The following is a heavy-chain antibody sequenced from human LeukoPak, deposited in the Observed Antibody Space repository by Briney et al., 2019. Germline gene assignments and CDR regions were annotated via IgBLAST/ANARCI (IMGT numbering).Heavy chain of an antibody. CDR3: AKDGPTVTIFGHFDY. V-gene: IGHV3-30*18. CDR2: ISYDGSNI. Sequence: GRSLRLSCAASGFAFSNYVMHWVRQAPGKGLEWVAVISYDGSNIYYADSVKGRFTISRDNSKNTLYLQMNSISAEDTAVYYCAKDGPTVTIFGHFDYWGHGTLVTVSS. D-gene: IGHD4-17*01. CDR1: GFAFSNYV. J-gene: IGHJ4*01.